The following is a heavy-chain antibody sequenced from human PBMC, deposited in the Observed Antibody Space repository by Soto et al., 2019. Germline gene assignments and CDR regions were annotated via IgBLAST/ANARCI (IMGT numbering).Heavy chain of an antibody. J-gene: IGHJ4*02. CDR2: INHRGST. CDR3: ARGQILRRTLALDY. D-gene: IGHD1-1*01. CDR1: GGSFSGYY. Sequence: QVQLQQWGAGLLKPSETLSLTCAVYGGSFSGYYWSWIRQPPGKGLEWIGEINHRGSTNYNPSLKIRVTISVDTSKNQFSLKLSAVTAADTAVYYCARGQILRRTLALDYWGQGTLVTVSS. V-gene: IGHV4-34*01.